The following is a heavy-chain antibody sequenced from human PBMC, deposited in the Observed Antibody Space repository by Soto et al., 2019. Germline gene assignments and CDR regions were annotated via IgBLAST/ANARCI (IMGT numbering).Heavy chain of an antibody. Sequence: GGSLRLSCAASGFTFSSCGMHWVRQAPGKGLEWVAVIWYDGSNKYYADSVKGRFTISRDNSKNTLYLQMNSLRAEDTAVYYCARESVPYYYDSSGYENLFAYWAQGTLVTAPQ. J-gene: IGHJ4*02. CDR1: GFTFSSCG. CDR2: IWYDGSNK. V-gene: IGHV3-33*01. CDR3: ARESVPYYYDSSGYENLFAY. D-gene: IGHD3-22*01.